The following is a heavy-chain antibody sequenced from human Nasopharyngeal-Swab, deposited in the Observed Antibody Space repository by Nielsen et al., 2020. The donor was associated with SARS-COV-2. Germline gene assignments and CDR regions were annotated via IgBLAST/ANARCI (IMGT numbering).Heavy chain of an antibody. J-gene: IGHJ6*02. V-gene: IGHV1-2*04. D-gene: IGHD6-13*01. CDR1: GYTFTGYY. CDR2: INPNSGGT. Sequence: ASVQVSCKASGYTFTGYYMHWVRQAPGQGLEWMGWINPNSGGTNYAQKFQGWVTMTRDTSISTAYMELSRPRSDDTAVYYCARASSSWYFNSQVSYGMDVWGQGTTVTVSS. CDR3: ARASSSWYFNSQVSYGMDV.